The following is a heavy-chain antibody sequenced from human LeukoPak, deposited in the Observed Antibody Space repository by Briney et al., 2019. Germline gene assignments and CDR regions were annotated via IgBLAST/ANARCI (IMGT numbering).Heavy chain of an antibody. CDR1: GFTFRSYA. CDR3: ARDSRYSYADDY. CDR2: ITYNGGTI. D-gene: IGHD5-18*01. Sequence: PWGSLTLSCAASGFTFRSYAMQWVRQPPGKGLEWVSYITYNGGTIFYPDSLKGRFTISRDNAKDSLYLQMSSLRNEDTAVYYCARDSRYSYADDYWGQGTLVTVPS. J-gene: IGHJ4*02. V-gene: IGHV3-48*02.